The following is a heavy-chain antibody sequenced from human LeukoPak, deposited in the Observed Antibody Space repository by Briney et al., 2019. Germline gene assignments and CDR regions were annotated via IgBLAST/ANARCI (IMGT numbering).Heavy chain of an antibody. V-gene: IGHV4-39*06. Sequence: SETLSLTCTVSGGSISSSSYYWGWIRQPPGKGLEWIGSIYYSGSTYYNPSLKSRVTISVDTSKNQFPLKLSSVTAADTAVYYCARRRCSGGSCPFDYWGQGTLLTVSS. J-gene: IGHJ4*02. CDR1: GGSISSSSYY. CDR2: IYYSGST. D-gene: IGHD2-15*01. CDR3: ARRRCSGGSCPFDY.